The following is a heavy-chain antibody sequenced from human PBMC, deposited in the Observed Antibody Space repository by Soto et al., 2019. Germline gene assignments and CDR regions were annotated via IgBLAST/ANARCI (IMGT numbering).Heavy chain of an antibody. J-gene: IGHJ6*02. CDR2: IIPIFGTA. V-gene: IGHV1-69*13. Sequence: ASVKVSCKASGGTFSSYAISWVRQAPGQGLEWMGGIIPIFGTANYAQKFQGRVTITADESTSTAYMELSSLRSEDTAVYYCARGNYDILTGYYPHYYYYGMDVWGQGTTVTVSS. CDR1: GGTFSSYA. D-gene: IGHD3-9*01. CDR3: ARGNYDILTGYYPHYYYYGMDV.